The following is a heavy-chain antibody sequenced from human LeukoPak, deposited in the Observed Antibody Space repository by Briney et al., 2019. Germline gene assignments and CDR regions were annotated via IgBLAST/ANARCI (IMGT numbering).Heavy chain of an antibody. CDR2: IRHDDSKK. D-gene: IGHD2-2*01. V-gene: IGHV3-33*08. Sequence: PGRSLRLSCAASRFTFSSYGMHWVRQAPGKGLEWVAFIRHDDSKKNYADSVKGRFTISRDNSKNTLSLQMSSLRAEDTAVYYCARVCSNTSCWGAFDIWGQGTMVTVSS. CDR1: RFTFSSYG. J-gene: IGHJ3*02. CDR3: ARVCSNTSCWGAFDI.